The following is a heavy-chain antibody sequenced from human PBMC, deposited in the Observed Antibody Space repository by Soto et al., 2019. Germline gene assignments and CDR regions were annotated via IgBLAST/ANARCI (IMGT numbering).Heavy chain of an antibody. CDR1: GYTFTHYG. V-gene: IGHV1-18*01. Sequence: QVQLVQSGAEVKKPGASVKVSCKASGYTFTHYGITWVRQAPGQGLEWMGWINSFSGDTNYPQKLQGRLTMTTDTSTNTVYMELRNLRSDDTAVYYCARDLHSGGKYWYFDIWGRGTQVTVSS. CDR2: INSFSGDT. J-gene: IGHJ2*01. CDR3: ARDLHSGGKYWYFDI. D-gene: IGHD2-15*01.